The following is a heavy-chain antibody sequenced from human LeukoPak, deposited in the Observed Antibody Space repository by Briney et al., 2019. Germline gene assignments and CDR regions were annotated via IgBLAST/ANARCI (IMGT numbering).Heavy chain of an antibody. J-gene: IGHJ4*02. CDR1: GGSISSSRW. Sequence: SGTLSLTCAVSGGSISSSRWWSWVRQPPGKGLEWIGEIYHSGSTNYNPSLKSRVTISVDKSKNHFSLKLSSVTAADTAVYYCARDLGAKYYYDSSGYYPLGYWGQGTLVTVSS. D-gene: IGHD3-22*01. V-gene: IGHV4-4*02. CDR2: IYHSGST. CDR3: ARDLGAKYYYDSSGYYPLGY.